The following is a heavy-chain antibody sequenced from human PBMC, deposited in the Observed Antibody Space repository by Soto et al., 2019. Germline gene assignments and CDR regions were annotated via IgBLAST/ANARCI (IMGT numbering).Heavy chain of an antibody. J-gene: IGHJ5*02. Sequence: SETLSLTCTVSGGSSSGDYYWSWIRQPPGKGLEWIGYIYYSGSTYYNPSLKSRVTISVDTSKNQFSLKLSSVTAADTAVYYCARGIAVAGIVWFDPWGQGALVTVSS. V-gene: IGHV4-30-4*01. CDR3: ARGIAVAGIVWFDP. CDR1: GGSSSGDYY. CDR2: IYYSGST. D-gene: IGHD6-19*01.